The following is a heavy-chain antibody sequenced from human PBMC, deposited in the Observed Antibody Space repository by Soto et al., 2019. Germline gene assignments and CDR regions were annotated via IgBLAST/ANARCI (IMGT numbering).Heavy chain of an antibody. J-gene: IGHJ6*02. D-gene: IGHD3-3*01. CDR2: ISSSSSYI. CDR3: ARDYDFWSGTDRRGMDV. V-gene: IGHV3-21*01. CDR1: GFTFASYN. Sequence: GGSLRLSCASSGFTFASYNMLWVRQAPGKGLEWVSSISSSSSYIYYADSVKGRFTISRDNAKNSLYLQMNSLRAEDTAVYYCARDYDFWSGTDRRGMDVWGQGTTVTVSS.